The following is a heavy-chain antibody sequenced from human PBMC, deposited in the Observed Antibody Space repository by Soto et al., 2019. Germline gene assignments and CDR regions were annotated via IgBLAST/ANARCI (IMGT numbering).Heavy chain of an antibody. Sequence: QVQLVESGGGVVQPGRSLRLSCAASGFTFSSYAMNWVRQAPGKGLEWVALISYDGNNQYYADSVKGRFTISRDSSKNTLYLQMNSLREADTALYDCGRCSSTSCHLGSDYWGQGTLVTVSS. CDR3: GRCSSTSCHLGSDY. CDR2: ISYDGNNQ. J-gene: IGHJ4*02. D-gene: IGHD2-2*01. CDR1: GFTFSSYA. V-gene: IGHV3-30-3*01.